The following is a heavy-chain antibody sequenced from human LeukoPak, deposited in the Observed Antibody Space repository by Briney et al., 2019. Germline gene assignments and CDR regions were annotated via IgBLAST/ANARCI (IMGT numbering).Heavy chain of an antibody. Sequence: PSETLSLTCTVSGGSISSYYWSWIRQPPGKGLEWIGYIYYSGSTNYNPSLKSRVTISVDTSKNQFSLKLSSVTAADTAVYYCARPSRGSWDAFDVWGQGTMVTVSS. CDR1: GGSISSYY. V-gene: IGHV4-59*01. CDR2: IYYSGST. CDR3: ARPSRGSWDAFDV. J-gene: IGHJ3*01. D-gene: IGHD1-26*01.